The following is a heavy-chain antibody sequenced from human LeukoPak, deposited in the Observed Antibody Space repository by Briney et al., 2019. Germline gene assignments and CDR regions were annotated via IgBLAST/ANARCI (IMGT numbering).Heavy chain of an antibody. Sequence: GGSLRLSCAASGFTFSSYSMNWVRQAPGKGLEWVSSISSSSYIYYADSVKGRFTISRDNAKNSLYLQMNSLRAEDTAVYYCARSELPKYYFDYWGQGTLVTVSS. D-gene: IGHD1-26*01. CDR2: ISSSSYI. CDR3: ARSELPKYYFDY. J-gene: IGHJ4*02. CDR1: GFTFSSYS. V-gene: IGHV3-21*01.